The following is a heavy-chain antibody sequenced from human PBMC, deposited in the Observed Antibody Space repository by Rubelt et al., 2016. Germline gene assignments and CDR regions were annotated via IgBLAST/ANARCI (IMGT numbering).Heavy chain of an antibody. CDR1: GYTFTSYG. CDR3: ARGKMGATRLFAY. V-gene: IGHV1-8*02. J-gene: IGHJ4*02. D-gene: IGHD1-26*01. Sequence: VKVSCKASGYTFTSYGISWVRQAPGQGLEWMGWMNPNSGNTGYAQKFQGRVTMTRNTSISTAYMELSSLRSEDTAVYYCARGKMGATRLFAYWGQGTLVTVSS. CDR2: MNPNSGNT.